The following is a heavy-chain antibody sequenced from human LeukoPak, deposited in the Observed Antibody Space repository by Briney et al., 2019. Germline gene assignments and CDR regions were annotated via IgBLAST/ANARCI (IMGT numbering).Heavy chain of an antibody. CDR2: INPGNSSR. CDR1: GYHLTNYY. V-gene: IGHV1-46*01. Sequence: GASVKVSCKVSGYHLTNYYIHWVRQAPGQGLEWMGIINPGNSSRHYAQQFQGRVTMTSDMSTSTVYMELGGPRSEDTAVYYCARAEITSDGYNSAFDVWGQGTMVTVSS. CDR3: ARAEITSDGYNSAFDV. D-gene: IGHD5-24*01. J-gene: IGHJ3*01.